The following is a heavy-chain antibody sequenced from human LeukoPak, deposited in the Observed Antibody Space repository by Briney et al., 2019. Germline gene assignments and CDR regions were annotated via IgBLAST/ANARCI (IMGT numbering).Heavy chain of an antibody. CDR2: ISGSGGST. V-gene: IGHV3-23*01. Sequence: TGGSLRLSCAASGFTFSSYVMSWVREAPGKGLEWVSGISGSGGSTYYADSVKGRFTISRDNSKNTLYLQMNSVRVEDTAVYYCAKVLAYCSGDCFFDYWGQGTLVTVSS. CDR3: AKVLAYCSGDCFFDY. D-gene: IGHD2-21*02. J-gene: IGHJ4*02. CDR1: GFTFSSYV.